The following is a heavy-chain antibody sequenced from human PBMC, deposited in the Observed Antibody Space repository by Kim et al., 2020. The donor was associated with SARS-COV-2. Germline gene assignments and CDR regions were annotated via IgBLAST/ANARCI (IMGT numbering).Heavy chain of an antibody. CDR2: ISAYNGNT. CDR3: ARDIGVGNAVEPHVYYYYYGMDV. J-gene: IGHJ6*02. CDR1: GYTFTSYG. D-gene: IGHD6-19*01. V-gene: IGHV1-18*04. Sequence: ASVKVSCKASGYTFTSYGISWVRQAPGQGLEWMGWISAYNGNTNYAQKLQGRVTMTTDTSTSTAYMELRSLRSDDTAVYYCARDIGVGNAVEPHVYYYYYGMDVWGQGTTVTVSS.